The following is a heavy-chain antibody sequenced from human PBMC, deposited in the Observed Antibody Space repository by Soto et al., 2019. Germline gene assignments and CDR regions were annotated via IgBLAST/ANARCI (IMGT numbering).Heavy chain of an antibody. Sequence: GASVKVSCKSSGYAFTGYYIHWVRQAPGQGLEWMGWINPNSGDTNYAQKFQGRVTMTRDTSFSTAYMELSSLRSDDTAVYYCATRYSYVHFWGQGTLVTSPQ. J-gene: IGHJ4*02. CDR3: ATRYSYVHF. D-gene: IGHD5-18*01. V-gene: IGHV1-2*02. CDR2: INPNSGDT. CDR1: GYAFTGYY.